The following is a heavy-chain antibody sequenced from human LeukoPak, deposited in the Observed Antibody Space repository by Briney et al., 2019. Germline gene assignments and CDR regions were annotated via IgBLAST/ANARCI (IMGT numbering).Heavy chain of an antibody. J-gene: IGHJ6*03. V-gene: IGHV3-30-3*01. Sequence: GSLRLSCAASRFTFSSYAMHWVRQAPGKGLEWVAVISYDGSNKYYADSVKGRFTISRDNSKNTLYLQMNSLRAEDTAVYYCARDFCSSTSCFYYYYYYMDVWGKGTTVTVSS. CDR3: ARDFCSSTSCFYYYYYYMDV. CDR2: ISYDGSNK. CDR1: RFTFSSYA. D-gene: IGHD2-2*01.